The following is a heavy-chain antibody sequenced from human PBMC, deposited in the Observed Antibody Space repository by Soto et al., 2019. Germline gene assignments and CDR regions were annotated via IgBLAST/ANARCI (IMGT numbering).Heavy chain of an antibody. CDR3: ARVRKGLSPRRYYFDY. D-gene: IGHD3-16*01. V-gene: IGHV1-2*02. CDR2: INPNSGGT. Sequence: GASVKVSCKASGYTFTGYYMHWVRQAPGQGLEWMGWINPNSGGTNYAQKFQGRVTMTRDTSISTAYMELSRLRSDDTAVYYCARVRKGLSPRRYYFDYWGQGTLVTVSS. CDR1: GYTFTGYY. J-gene: IGHJ4*02.